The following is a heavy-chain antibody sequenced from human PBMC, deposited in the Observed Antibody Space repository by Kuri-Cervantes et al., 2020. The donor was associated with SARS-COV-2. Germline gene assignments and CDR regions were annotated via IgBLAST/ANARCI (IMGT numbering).Heavy chain of an antibody. CDR2: IYYSGST. D-gene: IGHD3-22*01. Sequence: SETLSLTCTVSGGSISSGSYYRSWIRQPAGKGLEWIGSIYYSGSTYYNPSLKSRVTISVDTSKNQFSLKLSSVTAADTAVYYCARIGSSGPASRYYYYYYMDVWGKGTTVTVSS. J-gene: IGHJ6*03. CDR1: GGSISSGSYY. V-gene: IGHV4-39*07. CDR3: ARIGSSGPASRYYYYYYMDV.